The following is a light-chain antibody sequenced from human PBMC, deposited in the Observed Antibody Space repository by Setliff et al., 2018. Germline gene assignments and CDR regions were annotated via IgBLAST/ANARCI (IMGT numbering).Light chain of an antibody. CDR1: SSDIGNFNF. J-gene: IGLJ1*01. CDR3: SSYTTSSSLDV. V-gene: IGLV2-14*01. Sequence: QSALTQPASVSGSPRQSITISCTGTSSDIGNFNFVSWYQQHPGKAPKLIIYEVNIRPSGVSDRFSGSKSGNTASLTISGLQAEDEADYFCSSYTTSSSLDVFGTGTKVTVL. CDR2: EVN.